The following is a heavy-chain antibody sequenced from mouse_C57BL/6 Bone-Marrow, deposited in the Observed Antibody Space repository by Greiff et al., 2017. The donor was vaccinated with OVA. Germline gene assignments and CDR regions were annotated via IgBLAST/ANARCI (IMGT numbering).Heavy chain of an antibody. CDR2: IDPSDSYT. D-gene: IGHD1-1*01. J-gene: IGHJ3*01. V-gene: IGHV1-69*01. CDR1: GYTFTSYW. Sequence: QVQLKQPGAELVMPGASVKLSCKASGYTFTSYWMHWVKQRPGQGLEWIGEIDPSDSYTNYNQKFKGKSTLTVDKSSSTAYMQLSSLTSEDSAVYYCARSYYGAWFAYWGQGTLVTVSA. CDR3: ARSYYGAWFAY.